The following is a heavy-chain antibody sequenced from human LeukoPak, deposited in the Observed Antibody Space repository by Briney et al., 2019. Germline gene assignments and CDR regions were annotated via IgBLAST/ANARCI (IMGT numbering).Heavy chain of an antibody. J-gene: IGHJ4*02. D-gene: IGHD5-12*01. CDR3: ARDSGYDYGKFDY. Sequence: ASVKVSCKASDYTFTNYGISWVRQAPGQGLEWMGRISGYKDNTNYAQKLQGRVTMTTDTSTSTAYMELRSLRSDDTAVYYCARDSGYDYGKFDYWGQGTLVTVSS. CDR2: ISGYKDNT. CDR1: DYTFTNYG. V-gene: IGHV1-18*01.